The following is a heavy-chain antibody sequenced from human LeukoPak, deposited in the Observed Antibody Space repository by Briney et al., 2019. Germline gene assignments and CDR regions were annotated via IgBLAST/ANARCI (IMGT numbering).Heavy chain of an antibody. CDR3: ARIALGYYDSSGYYLDY. Sequence: ASVKVSCKASAYTFTNYGISWVRQAPGQGLEWMGWISAYNGNTNYAQKLQGRVTMTTDTSTSTAYMELRSLRSDDTAVYYCARIALGYYDSSGYYLDYWGQGTLVTASS. CDR2: ISAYNGNT. V-gene: IGHV1-18*01. CDR1: AYTFTNYG. D-gene: IGHD3-22*01. J-gene: IGHJ4*02.